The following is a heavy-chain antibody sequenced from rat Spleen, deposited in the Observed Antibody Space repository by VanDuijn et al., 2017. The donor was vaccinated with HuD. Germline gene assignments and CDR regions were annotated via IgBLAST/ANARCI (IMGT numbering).Heavy chain of an antibody. CDR1: GFSLPNYH. Sequence: QVQVKESGPGLVQPSQTLSLTCTVSGFSLPNYHVSWVRQPPGKSLVWVGVIWAGGSTDYNSAVKSRLSISRDTSKSQVFLKMNSLQTEDIATYYCAREGTTGMDWYFDFWGPGTMVTVSS. D-gene: IGHD1-7*01. J-gene: IGHJ1*01. CDR3: AREGTTGMDWYFDF. CDR2: IWAGGST. V-gene: IGHV2-30*01.